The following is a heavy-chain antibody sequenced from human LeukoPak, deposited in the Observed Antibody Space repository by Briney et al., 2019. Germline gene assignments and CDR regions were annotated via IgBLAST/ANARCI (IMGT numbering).Heavy chain of an antibody. CDR2: TFYSGST. D-gene: IGHD3-9*01. CDR3: ARHVWLQPFDY. J-gene: IGHJ4*02. V-gene: IGHV4-59*08. Sequence: SETLSLTCSVSGGSMNSYYWSWIRESPGKGLEWIGYTFYSGSTNYNPSLKSRVTIAVDTSKIQFSLKLSSVTAADTAVYYCARHVWLQPFDYWGQGTLVTVSS. CDR1: GGSMNSYY.